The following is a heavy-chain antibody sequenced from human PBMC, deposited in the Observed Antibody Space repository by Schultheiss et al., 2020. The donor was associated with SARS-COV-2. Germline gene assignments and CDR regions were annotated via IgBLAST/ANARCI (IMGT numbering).Heavy chain of an antibody. J-gene: IGHJ4*02. CDR1: GFTFSSYA. CDR3: AKDRVYASFFDY. CDR2: ISSSSSYI. Sequence: GGSLRLSCAASGFTFSSYAMNWVRQAPGKGLEWVSSISSSSSYIYYADSVKGRFTISRDNSKNTLYLQMNSLRAEDTAVYYCAKDRVYASFFDYWGQGTLVTVSS. V-gene: IGHV3-21*04. D-gene: IGHD2-8*01.